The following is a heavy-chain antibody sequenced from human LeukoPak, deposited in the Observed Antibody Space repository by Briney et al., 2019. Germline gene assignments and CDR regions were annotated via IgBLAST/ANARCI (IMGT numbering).Heavy chain of an antibody. CDR2: ISRDGTMT. CDR3: ANRRYCGSTSCFDD. D-gene: IGHD2-2*01. CDR1: GF. J-gene: IGHJ4*02. V-gene: IGHV3-23*01. Sequence: GGSLRLSCKASGFMSWIRKAPGKGLEWVSAISRDGTMTYYAASVKGRFTVSRDNSKTTIYLEMNSLSAADTAVYYCANRRYCGSTSCFDDWGQGNLVTVSS.